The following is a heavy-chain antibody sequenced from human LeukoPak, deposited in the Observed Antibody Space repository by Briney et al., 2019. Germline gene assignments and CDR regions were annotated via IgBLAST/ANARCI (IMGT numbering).Heavy chain of an antibody. Sequence: SETLSLTCTVSGGSVSSYHWSWIRQPPGKGLEWIGYIYDIGSTKYNPSLKSRVTMSVDTSKNQFSLKPNSVIAADTAVYHCARTYYYDSSGYLNHWFDPWGQGTLVTVSS. CDR1: GGSVSSYH. D-gene: IGHD3-22*01. CDR3: ARTYYYDSSGYLNHWFDP. CDR2: IYDIGST. V-gene: IGHV4-59*08. J-gene: IGHJ5*02.